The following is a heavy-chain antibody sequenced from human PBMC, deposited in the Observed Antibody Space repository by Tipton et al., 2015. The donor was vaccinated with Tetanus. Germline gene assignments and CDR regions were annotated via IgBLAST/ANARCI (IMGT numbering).Heavy chain of an antibody. CDR2: LHSSGDT. CDR1: GGSIRGHF. D-gene: IGHD3-3*01. J-gene: IGHJ4*02. CDR3: ARHQSGYFTPFDY. Sequence: TLSLTCTVSGGSIRGHFWSWIRQPAGKGLEWIGRLHSSGDTTYNPSLKSRVTMSVDTSKNQFSLRLSSVTAADTALYFCARHQSGYFTPFDYWGQGTLVTVSS. V-gene: IGHV4-4*07.